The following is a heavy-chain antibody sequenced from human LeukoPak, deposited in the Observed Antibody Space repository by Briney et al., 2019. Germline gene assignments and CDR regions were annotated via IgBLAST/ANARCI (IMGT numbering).Heavy chain of an antibody. D-gene: IGHD3-9*01. CDR1: GGSFSGYY. Sequence: SETLSLTSAVYGGSFSGYYWSWIRQPPGKGLEWIGVINHSGSTNYNPSLKSRVTISVDTSKNQFSLKLTSVTAADTAVYYCARGEFDGGVYFDYWGQGTLVTVSS. V-gene: IGHV4-34*01. CDR2: INHSGST. J-gene: IGHJ4*02. CDR3: ARGEFDGGVYFDY.